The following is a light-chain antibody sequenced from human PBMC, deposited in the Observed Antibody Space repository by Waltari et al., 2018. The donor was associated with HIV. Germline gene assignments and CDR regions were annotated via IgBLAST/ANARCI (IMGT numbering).Light chain of an antibody. CDR3: QVWDSSTVV. J-gene: IGLJ2*01. Sequence: SYELTQPLSVSVALVQTARLTCGGNLGSKNVHWYQQKPGQAPVLVIYGDTNRPSGSPERCSGSNSGNTATLTISRAQAGNEADYYCQVWDSSTVVFGGGTMLTVL. CDR2: GDT. CDR1: LGSKN. V-gene: IGLV3-9*01.